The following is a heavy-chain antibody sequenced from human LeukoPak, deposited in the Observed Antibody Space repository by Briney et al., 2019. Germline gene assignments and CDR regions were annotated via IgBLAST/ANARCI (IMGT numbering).Heavy chain of an antibody. D-gene: IGHD2/OR15-2a*01. V-gene: IGHV4-38-2*01. CDR3: ACSAQYSYYYYMDV. Sequence: SETLSLTCPLSGYSISNGYYWGWIRRPPGKGLECIWTTYHSGTSYYNPSLNCQVTLSVHTSKNQPALKVNSVTAADTAEYYCACSAQYSYYYYMDVWGKGTTVTVSS. CDR1: GYSISNGYY. CDR2: TYHSGTS. J-gene: IGHJ6*03.